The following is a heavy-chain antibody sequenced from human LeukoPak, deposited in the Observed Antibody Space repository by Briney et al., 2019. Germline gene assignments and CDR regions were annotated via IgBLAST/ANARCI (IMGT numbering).Heavy chain of an antibody. D-gene: IGHD1-26*01. Sequence: GGSLRLSCAASGFTFSSYGMHWVRQAPGKGLEWVAVIWYDGSNKYYADSVKGRFTISRDNSKNTLYLQMNSLRAEDTAVYYCASTEPRSYYVPSPPIDYWGQGTLVTVSS. CDR2: IWYDGSNK. CDR3: ASTEPRSYYVPSPPIDY. J-gene: IGHJ4*02. CDR1: GFTFSSYG. V-gene: IGHV3-33*01.